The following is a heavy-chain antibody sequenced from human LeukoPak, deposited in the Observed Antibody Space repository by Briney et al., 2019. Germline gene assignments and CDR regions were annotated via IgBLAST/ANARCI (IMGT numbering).Heavy chain of an antibody. D-gene: IGHD2-15*01. Sequence: SETLSLTCTVSGGSISSGSYYWSWIRQPAGKGLEWIGRIYTSGSTNYNPSLKSRVTMSVDTSKNQFSLKLRSVTAADTAVYYCARDNKVSFDIWGQGTLVTVSS. CDR1: GGSISSGSYY. CDR2: IYTSGST. J-gene: IGHJ4*02. CDR3: ARDNKVSFDI. V-gene: IGHV4-61*02.